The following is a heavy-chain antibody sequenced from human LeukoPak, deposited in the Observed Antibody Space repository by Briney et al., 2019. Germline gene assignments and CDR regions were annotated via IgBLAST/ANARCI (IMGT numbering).Heavy chain of an antibody. V-gene: IGHV3-48*03. D-gene: IGHD6-19*01. Sequence: GGSLRLSCAASGFRFNTYEMNWVRQAPGKGLEWIAYISVGGSDEDYADSVKGRFTISRDNAKNSLFLQMNSLRVEDTAVYFCARDVGFNNGWPAWGQGTLVTVSS. CDR1: GFRFNTYE. J-gene: IGHJ5*02. CDR2: ISVGGSDE. CDR3: ARDVGFNNGWPA.